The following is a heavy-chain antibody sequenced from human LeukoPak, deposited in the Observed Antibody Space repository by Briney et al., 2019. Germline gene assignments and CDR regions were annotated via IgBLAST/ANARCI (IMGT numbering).Heavy chain of an antibody. CDR3: AKGSYYDSSGSFYFDY. V-gene: IGHV3-23*01. CDR1: GFTFSSYA. CDR2: IGGSGDNT. D-gene: IGHD3-22*01. Sequence: PGGSLRLSCAASGFTFSSYAMSWVRQAPGKGLEWVSGIGGSGDNTYYADSVKGRFTISRDNSKNTLCVQVNSLGTEDTAAYYCAKGSYYDSSGSFYFDYWGQGTLVTVSS. J-gene: IGHJ4*02.